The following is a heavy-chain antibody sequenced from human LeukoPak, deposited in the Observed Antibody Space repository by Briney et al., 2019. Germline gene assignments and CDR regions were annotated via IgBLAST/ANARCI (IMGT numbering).Heavy chain of an antibody. Sequence: GGSLRLSCAASGFTFDDYGMSWVRQAPGKGLEWVSGINWNGGSTGYADSVKGRFTISRDNAKNSLYLQMNSLRAEDTAVYYCAREASWFGELLGDAFDIWGQGTMVTVSS. J-gene: IGHJ3*02. CDR2: INWNGGST. CDR3: AREASWFGELLGDAFDI. D-gene: IGHD3-10*01. CDR1: GFTFDDYG. V-gene: IGHV3-20*04.